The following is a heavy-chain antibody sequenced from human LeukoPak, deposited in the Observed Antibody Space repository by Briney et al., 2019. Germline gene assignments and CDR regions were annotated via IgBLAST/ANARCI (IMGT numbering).Heavy chain of an antibody. D-gene: IGHD5-12*01. J-gene: IGHJ4*02. CDR2: ISGSGGST. V-gene: IGHV3-23*01. CDR1: GLTFSIYA. Sequence: GGSLRLSFAATGLTFSIYAMTSVRQAPGKGLEWVSAISGSGGSTYYADSVKGRFTISRDNSKNTLYLQMNSLRAEDTAIYYCARSMVYRAGYASSFDCRGQGTLVTVSS. CDR3: ARSMVYRAGYASSFDC.